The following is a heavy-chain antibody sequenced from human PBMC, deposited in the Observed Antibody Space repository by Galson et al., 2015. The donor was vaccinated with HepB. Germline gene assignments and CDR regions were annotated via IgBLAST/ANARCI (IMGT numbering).Heavy chain of an antibody. CDR1: GGSFSGYY. CDR2: INHSGST. J-gene: IGHJ2*01. D-gene: IGHD3-3*01. V-gene: IGHV4-34*01. CDR3: ASSKAYYDFWSGYYTGKYFDL. Sequence: SETLSLTCAVYGGSFSGYYWSWIRQPPGKGLEWIGEINHSGSTNYNPSLKSRVTISVDTSKNQFSLKLSSVTAADTAVYYCASSKAYYDFWSGYYTGKYFDLWGRGTLVTVSS.